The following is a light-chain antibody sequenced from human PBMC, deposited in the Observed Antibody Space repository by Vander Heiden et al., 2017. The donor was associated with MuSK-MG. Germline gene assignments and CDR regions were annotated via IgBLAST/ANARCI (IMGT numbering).Light chain of an antibody. Sequence: SYELTQPLSVSVALGQTASITCGGNNIGSKNVDWYQQKPGQAPVLVIYRDGNRPSGIPERFSGSNSGNTATLTISRAQAGDETDYYCQVWDSSTAWVFGGGTKLTVL. CDR3: QVWDSSTAWV. CDR1: NIGSKN. J-gene: IGLJ3*02. V-gene: IGLV3-9*01. CDR2: RDG.